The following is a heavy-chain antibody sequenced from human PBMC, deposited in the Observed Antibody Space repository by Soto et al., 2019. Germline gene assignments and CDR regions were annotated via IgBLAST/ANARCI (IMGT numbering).Heavy chain of an antibody. CDR3: ARGPYYDLIWNYYYMDV. CDR1: GGSISGHY. V-gene: IGHV4-59*08. Sequence: QVQLQESGPGLVKPSETLSLTCSVSGGSISGHYWSWVRQTPGKGLEWIGYIYYSGSTNYNPSLKIPITISVDTSKNQFSLRLTSVTAADTAVYYCARGPYYDLIWNYYYMDVWGKGTTVTVSS. CDR2: IYYSGST. J-gene: IGHJ6*03. D-gene: IGHD3-16*01.